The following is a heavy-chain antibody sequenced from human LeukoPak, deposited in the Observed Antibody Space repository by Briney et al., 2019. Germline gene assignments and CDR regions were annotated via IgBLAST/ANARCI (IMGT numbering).Heavy chain of an antibody. V-gene: IGHV3-30*04. Sequence: GRSLRLSCAASGFNFSSYALHWVRQSPGKGLEWVAVISYNGTNKYYTDSVKGRFTISRDNSKSTLYLQMNGLRVEDTAVYYCAREYMTKLGDYYYYMDVWGKGTTVTVSS. D-gene: IGHD4-11*01. CDR3: AREYMTKLGDYYYYMDV. CDR1: GFNFSSYA. CDR2: ISYNGTNK. J-gene: IGHJ6*03.